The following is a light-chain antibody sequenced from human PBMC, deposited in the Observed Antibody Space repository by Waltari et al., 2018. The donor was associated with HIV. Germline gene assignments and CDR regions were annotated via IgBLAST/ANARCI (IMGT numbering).Light chain of an antibody. V-gene: IGLV1-47*01. CDR3: AAWDASLRGV. CDR2: RNK. CDR1: SSNIGSNY. J-gene: IGLJ1*01. Sequence: QSVLTQPPSASGTPGQRVTISCSGSSSNIGSNYVYWYQQLPGTAPKLLNYRNKQRPSGVPDRFSGSKSGTSASLAISGLRSEDEADYYCAAWDASLRGVFGTGTKVTVL.